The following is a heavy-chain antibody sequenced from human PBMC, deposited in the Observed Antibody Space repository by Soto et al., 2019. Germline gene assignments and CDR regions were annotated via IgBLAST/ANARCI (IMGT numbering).Heavy chain of an antibody. CDR3: ARKSSLATRGLFRYNFYGLDV. J-gene: IGHJ6*02. CDR1: GGSLSGDY. V-gene: IGHV4-34*01. Sequence: QVQLQQWGAGLLKPSESLSLTCAVYGGSLSGDYWGWIRQPPGRGLEWSGEINHSGSSNYNPSLKSRVTISVDTSKNQFSLKLSSVTAADTAVYYCARKSSLATRGLFRYNFYGLDVWGQGTTVTISS. D-gene: IGHD6-6*01. CDR2: INHSGSS.